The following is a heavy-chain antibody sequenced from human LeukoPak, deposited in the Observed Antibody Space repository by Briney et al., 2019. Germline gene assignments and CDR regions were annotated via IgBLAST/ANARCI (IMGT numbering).Heavy chain of an antibody. CDR2: ISWNSGSI. J-gene: IGHJ4*02. Sequence: GGSLRLSCAASGFTFDDYAMHWVRQAPGKGLEWVSGISWNSGSIGYADSVKGRLTISRDNAKNSLYLQMNSLRAEDTALYYCAKDKAAAGTFFDYWGQGTLVTVSS. D-gene: IGHD6-13*01. CDR1: GFTFDDYA. V-gene: IGHV3-9*01. CDR3: AKDKAAAGTFFDY.